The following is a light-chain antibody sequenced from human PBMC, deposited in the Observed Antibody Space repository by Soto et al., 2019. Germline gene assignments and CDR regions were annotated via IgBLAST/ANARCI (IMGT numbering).Light chain of an antibody. CDR3: QQLHSYPIT. CDR1: QGISSY. Sequence: AIRMTQSPSSFSATTGDRVTITCRASQGISSYLAWYQQKPGKAPKLLIYAASTLQSGVPSRFRGSESGAVFTLTISSLQPEDFATYYCQQLHSYPITFGQGTRLEI. J-gene: IGKJ5*01. V-gene: IGKV1-8*01. CDR2: AAS.